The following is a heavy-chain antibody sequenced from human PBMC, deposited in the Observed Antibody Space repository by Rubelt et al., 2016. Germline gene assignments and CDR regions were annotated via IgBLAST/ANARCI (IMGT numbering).Heavy chain of an antibody. J-gene: IGHJ4*02. V-gene: IGHV3-48*04. CDR1: GFTFSNAW. CDR2: ISGSGGST. D-gene: IGHD3-16*01. Sequence: EVQLVESGGGLVKPGGSLRLSCAASGFTFSNAWMSWVRQAPGKGLEWVSAISGSGGSTYYADSVKGRFTISRDNAKNSLYLQLNSVGAEDTAVYYCAGDRAGGSFDYWGQGTLVTVSS. CDR3: AGDRAGGSFDY.